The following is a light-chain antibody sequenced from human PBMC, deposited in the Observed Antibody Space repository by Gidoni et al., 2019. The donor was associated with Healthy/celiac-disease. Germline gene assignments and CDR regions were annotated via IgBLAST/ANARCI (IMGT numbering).Light chain of an antibody. J-gene: IGLJ2*01. CDR2: LNSDGSH. Sequence: QLVLTQSPSASASLGASVKPTCTLSSGHSSYAIAWHQQQPEKGPRYLMKLNSDGSHSKGDGIPDRFSGSSSGAERYLTISSLQSEDEADYYCQTWGTGIVVFGGGTKLXVX. V-gene: IGLV4-69*01. CDR1: SGHSSYA. CDR3: QTWGTGIVV.